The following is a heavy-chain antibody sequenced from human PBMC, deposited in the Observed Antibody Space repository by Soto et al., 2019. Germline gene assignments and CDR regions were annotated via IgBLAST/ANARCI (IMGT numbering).Heavy chain of an antibody. D-gene: IGHD6-13*01. J-gene: IGHJ5*02. CDR2: ISHDGGAT. V-gene: IGHV3-30*18. Sequence: QVQLVESGGGVVQSGRSLRLSCAASGFTFSTSGMHWIRQAPGKGLEWVAMISHDGGATYYVDSVKGRFTISRDTDKNTLHLQMDSLRPEDTATYYCAKDWGSSGWYNGFDPWGQGPLVTVSS. CDR3: AKDWGSSGWYNGFDP. CDR1: GFTFSTSG.